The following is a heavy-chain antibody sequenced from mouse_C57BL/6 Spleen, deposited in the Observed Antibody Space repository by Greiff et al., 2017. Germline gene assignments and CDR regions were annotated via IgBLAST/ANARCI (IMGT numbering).Heavy chain of an antibody. CDR2: ISDGGSYT. CDR3: ARESLYGNYGSGSYYFDY. Sequence: EVQLVESGGGLVKPGGSLKLSCAASGFTFSSYAMSWVRQTPEKRLGWVATISDGGSYTYYPDNVKGRFTISRDNAKNNLYLQMSHLKSEDTAMYYCARESLYGNYGSGSYYFDYWGQGTTLTVSS. J-gene: IGHJ2*01. CDR1: GFTFSSYA. D-gene: IGHD2-1*01. V-gene: IGHV5-4*01.